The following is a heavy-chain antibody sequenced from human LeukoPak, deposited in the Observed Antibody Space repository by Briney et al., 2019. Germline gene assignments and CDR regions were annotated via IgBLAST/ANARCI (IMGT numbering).Heavy chain of an antibody. J-gene: IGHJ5*02. V-gene: IGHV4-61*02. CDR1: GGSISSGSYY. Sequence: PSETLSLTCTVSGGSISSGSYYWSWIRQPAGKGLEWIGRIYTSGSTNYNPSLKNRVTISVDTSKNQFSLKLSSVTAADTAVYYCAREGAYCSSTSCNWFDPWGQGTLVTVSS. D-gene: IGHD2-2*01. CDR2: IYTSGST. CDR3: AREGAYCSSTSCNWFDP.